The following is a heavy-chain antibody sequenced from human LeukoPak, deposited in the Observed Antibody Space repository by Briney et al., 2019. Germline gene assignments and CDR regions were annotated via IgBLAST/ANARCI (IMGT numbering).Heavy chain of an antibody. V-gene: IGHV4-34*01. CDR1: GGSFSGYY. CDR2: INHSGST. Sequence: PSETLSLTCAVYGGSFSGYYWSWIRQPPGKGLEWIGEINHSGSTNHNPSLKSRVTISVDTSKNQFSLKLSSVTAADTTVYYCARVSRYYYYGMDVWGQGTTVTVSS. J-gene: IGHJ6*02. CDR3: ARVSRYYYYGMDV. D-gene: IGHD2-2*01.